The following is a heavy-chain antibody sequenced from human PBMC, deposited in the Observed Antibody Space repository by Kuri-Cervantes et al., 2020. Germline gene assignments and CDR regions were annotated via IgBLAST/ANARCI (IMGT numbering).Heavy chain of an antibody. CDR1: GFTFTSSA. Sequence: SVKVSCKASGFTFTSSAVQWVRQARGQRLEWIGWIVVGSGNTNYAQKFQERVTITRDMSTSTAYMELSSLRSEDTAVYYCARVHGYSYGQGLDYWGQGTLVTVSS. J-gene: IGHJ4*02. D-gene: IGHD5-18*01. CDR2: IVVGSGNT. CDR3: ARVHGYSYGQGLDY. V-gene: IGHV1-58*01.